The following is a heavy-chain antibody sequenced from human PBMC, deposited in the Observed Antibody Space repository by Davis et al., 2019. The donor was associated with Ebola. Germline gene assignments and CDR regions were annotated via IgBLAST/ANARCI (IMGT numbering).Heavy chain of an antibody. V-gene: IGHV3-23*01. CDR3: AKDQAYYGVDV. Sequence: GGSLRLSCAASGFTFSSYAMSWVRQAPGKGLEWVSAISGSGGNTHYADSVRGRFAISRDNSKTTLYLQMNTLRAEDTAVYYCAKDQAYYGVDVWGQGTTVTVSS. CDR2: ISGSGGNT. J-gene: IGHJ6*02. CDR1: GFTFSSYA.